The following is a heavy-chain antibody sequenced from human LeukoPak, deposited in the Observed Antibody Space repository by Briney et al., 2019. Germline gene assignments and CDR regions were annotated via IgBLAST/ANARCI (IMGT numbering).Heavy chain of an antibody. CDR1: GYTFTGYY. D-gene: IGHD2-15*01. V-gene: IGHV1-2*02. Sequence: ASVKVSCKASGYTFTGYYMHWVRQAPGQGLEWMGWINPNSGGTNYAQKFQGRVTMTRDTSISTAYMELSRLRSDDTAVYYCARDRRLLLGDCSGGSCYSGFDPWGQGTLVTVSS. CDR2: INPNSGGT. J-gene: IGHJ5*02. CDR3: ARDRRLLLGDCSGGSCYSGFDP.